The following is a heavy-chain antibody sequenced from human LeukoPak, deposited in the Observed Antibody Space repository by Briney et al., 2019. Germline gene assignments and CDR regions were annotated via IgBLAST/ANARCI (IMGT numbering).Heavy chain of an antibody. CDR1: GGTFSSYA. V-gene: IGHV1-69*05. J-gene: IGHJ5*02. CDR2: ISPIFGTA. Sequence: SVKVSCKASGGTFSSYAISWVRRAPRQGLEWVGGISPIFGTANYAQKFQGRVTIITDESTSTAYMELSSLRSEDTAVYYCARGRAWLEPRNWFDPWGQGPLVPVSS. D-gene: IGHD1-1*01. CDR3: ARGRAWLEPRNWFDP.